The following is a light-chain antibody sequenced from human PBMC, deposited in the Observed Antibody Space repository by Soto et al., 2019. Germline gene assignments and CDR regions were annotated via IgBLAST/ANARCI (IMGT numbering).Light chain of an antibody. CDR1: QGIRND. Sequence: AIQMTQSPSSLSASVGDRVTITCRASQGIRNDLGWYQQKPGKDPKLLIYAASILQTGVPSRFSGSGSGSAFSLTITRLQPEDFATYYCLQEYNSTITFGQGTRLEIK. J-gene: IGKJ5*01. CDR3: LQEYNSTIT. V-gene: IGKV1-6*01. CDR2: AAS.